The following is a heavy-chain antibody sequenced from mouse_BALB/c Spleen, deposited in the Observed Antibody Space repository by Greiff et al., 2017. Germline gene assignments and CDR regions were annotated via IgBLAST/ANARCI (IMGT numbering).Heavy chain of an antibody. Sequence: QVQLKQSGPELVKPGASVKMSCKASGYTFTDYVVSWVKQRTGQGLEWIGEIYPGSGSTYYNEKFKGKATLTADKASNTAYRQLSSLTSEDSSVYFCARNYGSSPWFAYWGQGTLVTVSA. CDR1: GYTFTDYV. V-gene: IGHV1-77*01. CDR3: ARNYGSSPWFAY. CDR2: IYPGSGST. J-gene: IGHJ3*01. D-gene: IGHD1-1*01.